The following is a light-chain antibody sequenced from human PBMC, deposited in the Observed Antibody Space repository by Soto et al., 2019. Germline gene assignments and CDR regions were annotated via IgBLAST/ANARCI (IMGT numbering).Light chain of an antibody. J-gene: IGKJ1*01. Sequence: DLRLTQSPSSLSASLGDRVTITCRASQSISTFLRWYQHRRGEAPRLLIYDASSLQSGVPARFSGGGSGTEFTLTISSLQPEDLATYYCQQSHSAVWTFGQGTKVEI. CDR3: QQSHSAVWT. CDR2: DAS. V-gene: IGKV1-39*01. CDR1: QSISTF.